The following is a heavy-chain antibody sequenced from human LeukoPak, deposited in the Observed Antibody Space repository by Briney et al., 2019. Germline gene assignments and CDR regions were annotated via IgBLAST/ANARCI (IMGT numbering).Heavy chain of an antibody. Sequence: SETLSLTCTASGGSVSSGSYYWSWIRQTPGKGLEWIMLIYFSGETSYNSSLESRAIISNDTSKNHFPVILKSVTAADTAVYYCARDVGLCGALWGGGTLVTLS. CDR3: ARDVGLCGAL. J-gene: IGHJ2*01. D-gene: IGHD3-10*02. CDR1: GGSVSSGSYY. V-gene: IGHV4-30-4*08. CDR2: IYFSGET.